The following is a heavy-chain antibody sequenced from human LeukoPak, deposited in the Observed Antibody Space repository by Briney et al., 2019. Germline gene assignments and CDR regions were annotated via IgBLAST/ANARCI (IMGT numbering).Heavy chain of an antibody. CDR2: INQDGSGK. CDR1: GFLFSNSW. Sequence: GGSLRLSCADSGFLFSNSWMAWVRQAPGRGLEWLANINQDGSGKTCVDSVKGRFTISRDNAKNSLYLQMNSLRAEDTAMYYCARDSGYNAFDYWGQGTLVTVSS. CDR3: ARDSGYNAFDY. D-gene: IGHD5-12*01. J-gene: IGHJ4*02. V-gene: IGHV3-7*05.